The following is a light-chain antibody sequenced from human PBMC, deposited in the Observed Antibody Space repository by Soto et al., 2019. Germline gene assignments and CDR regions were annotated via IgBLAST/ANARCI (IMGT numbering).Light chain of an antibody. V-gene: IGKV3-15*01. J-gene: IGKJ4*01. Sequence: EIVMTQSPATLSMSPGERATLSCRASQSISTKVAWYQQKPGQAPRLLIYGASTRATGVPARFSGSGSGTEFTLSISSLQSDHFAVYYCQQYNSWPLTFGGGTKVEIK. CDR3: QQYNSWPLT. CDR1: QSISTK. CDR2: GAS.